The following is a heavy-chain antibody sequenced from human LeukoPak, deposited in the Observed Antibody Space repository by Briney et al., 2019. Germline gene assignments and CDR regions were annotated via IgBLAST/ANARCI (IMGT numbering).Heavy chain of an antibody. CDR3: ARGGSIAARPIDY. CDR1: GFTFSSYA. Sequence: GGSLRLSCAASGFTFSSYAMNWVRQAPGKGLEYVSAISSNGGSTYYANSVKGRFTISRDNSKNTLFLQMGSLRAEDMAVYYCARGGSIAARPIDYWGQGTLVTVSS. J-gene: IGHJ4*02. D-gene: IGHD6-6*01. CDR2: ISSNGGST. V-gene: IGHV3-64*01.